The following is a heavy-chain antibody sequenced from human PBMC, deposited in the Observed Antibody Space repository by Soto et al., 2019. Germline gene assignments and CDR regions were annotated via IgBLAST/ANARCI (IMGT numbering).Heavy chain of an antibody. V-gene: IGHV6-1*01. J-gene: IGHJ6*02. Sequence: PSQTLSLTCAISGDSVSSNSAAWNWIRQSPSRGLEWLGRTYYGSKWYNDYAVSVKSRITINPDTSKNQFSLQLNSVTPEDTAVYYCARVIAAAGNYYYYGMDVWGQGTTVTVSS. D-gene: IGHD6-13*01. CDR1: GDSVSSNSAA. CDR2: TYYGSKWYN. CDR3: ARVIAAAGNYYYYGMDV.